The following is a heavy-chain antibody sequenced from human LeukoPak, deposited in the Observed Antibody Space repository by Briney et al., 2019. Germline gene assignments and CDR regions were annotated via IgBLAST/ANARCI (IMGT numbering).Heavy chain of an antibody. D-gene: IGHD1-26*01. CDR1: GFTFSSYS. Sequence: GGSLRLSCAASGFTFSSYSMNWVRQAPGKGLEWVSAISGSGGSTYYADSVKGRFTISRDNSKNTLYLQMNSLRAEDTAVYYCAKGFLSIVGATDYWGQGTLVTVSS. V-gene: IGHV3-23*01. CDR2: ISGSGGST. CDR3: AKGFLSIVGATDY. J-gene: IGHJ4*02.